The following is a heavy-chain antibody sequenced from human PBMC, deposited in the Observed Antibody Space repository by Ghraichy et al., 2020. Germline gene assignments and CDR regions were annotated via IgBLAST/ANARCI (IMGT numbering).Heavy chain of an antibody. V-gene: IGHV4-34*01. J-gene: IGHJ2*01. CDR2: INHSGST. D-gene: IGHD2-8*01. Sequence: SETLSLTCAVYGGSFSGYYWSWIRQPPGKGLEWIGEINHSGSTNYNPSLKSRVTISVDTSKNQFSLKLSSVTAADTAVYYCARGRNGWYFDLWGRGTLVTVSS. CDR3: ARGRNGWYFDL. CDR1: GGSFSGYY.